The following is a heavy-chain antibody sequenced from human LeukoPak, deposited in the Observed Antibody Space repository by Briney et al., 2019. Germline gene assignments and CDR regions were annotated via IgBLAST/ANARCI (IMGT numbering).Heavy chain of an antibody. CDR3: ARDPGVAYFAMDV. CDR2: ISSSSTYI. CDR1: GFTFSTYS. J-gene: IGHJ6*02. Sequence: GGSLRLPCAASGFTFSTYSMNWVRQAPGKGREWVSSISSSSTYIYYADSVKGRFTISRDNAKNSLYLQMNSLRAEDMAVYYCARDPGVAYFAMDVWGQGTTVTVSS. D-gene: IGHD5-12*01. V-gene: IGHV3-21*01.